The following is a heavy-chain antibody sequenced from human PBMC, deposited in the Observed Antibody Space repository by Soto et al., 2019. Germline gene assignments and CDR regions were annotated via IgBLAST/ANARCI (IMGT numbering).Heavy chain of an antibody. CDR1: GYTFTSDE. J-gene: IGHJ5*02. CDR3: ARDGDYRGCTTGSWVDP. D-gene: IGHD1-26*01. CDR2: WNHNSGNT. V-gene: IGHV1-8*01. Sequence: QVQLVQSGAEVKKPGASVKVSCKASGYTFTSDEINWVRQATGQGLEWMGWWNHNSGNTGYAQKFQGRVTMTRNTATSTAYRELSSLRSEETAVYYCARDGDYRGCTTGSWVDPWGQGTLVTVSS.